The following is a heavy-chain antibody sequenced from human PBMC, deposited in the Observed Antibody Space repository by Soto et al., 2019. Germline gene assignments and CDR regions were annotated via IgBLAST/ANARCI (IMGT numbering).Heavy chain of an antibody. CDR2: INGDGSDI. CDR3: ARDQSTGDWFDA. V-gene: IGHV3-74*03. D-gene: IGHD2-2*01. Sequence: EVQLVQSGGGLVQPGGSLRLSCGASGFAFSSYWMHWVRQVPGKGLVWVSRINGDGSDIKYADSVKGRFTISRDNAKNTVYLQMTSLRVEDTAVYYCARDQSTGDWFDAWGQGTLVTVSS. J-gene: IGHJ5*02. CDR1: GFAFSSYW.